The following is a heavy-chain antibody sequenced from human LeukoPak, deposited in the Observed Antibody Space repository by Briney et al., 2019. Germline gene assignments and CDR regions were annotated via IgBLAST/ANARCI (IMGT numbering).Heavy chain of an antibody. Sequence: ASVKVSCKASGYTFTSYGISWVRQAPGQGLEWMGWISAYNGNTNYAQKLQGRVTMTTDTSTSTAYMELRSLRSDDTAVYYCAESGDPADITIFGALGGFDPWGQGTLVTVSS. CDR3: AESGDPADITIFGALGGFDP. CDR2: ISAYNGNT. V-gene: IGHV1-18*01. CDR1: GYTFTSYG. J-gene: IGHJ5*02. D-gene: IGHD3-3*01.